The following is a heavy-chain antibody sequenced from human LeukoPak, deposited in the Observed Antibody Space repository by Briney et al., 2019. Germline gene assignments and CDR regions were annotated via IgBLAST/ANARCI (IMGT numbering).Heavy chain of an antibody. CDR2: IDGLGTHV. Sequence: GESLKIACKGSGYSFTSYWIGWVRQAPGRGLEWVSSIDGLGTHVFYSESVRGRFTISRDNAKNSLYLQMNSLRAEDTAVYYCWGNRYEDTTYFEYWGQGTLATVSS. J-gene: IGHJ4*02. CDR1: GYSFTSYW. D-gene: IGHD3-16*01. CDR3: WGNRYEDTTYFEY. V-gene: IGHV3-21*01.